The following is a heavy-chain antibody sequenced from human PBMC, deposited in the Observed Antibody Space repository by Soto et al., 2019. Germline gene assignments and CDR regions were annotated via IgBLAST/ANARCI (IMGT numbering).Heavy chain of an antibody. V-gene: IGHV4-39*01. CDR3: ARHCSSISCYAY. CDR2: IYYSGST. Sequence: SETLSLSCTVSGGSISSSSYYWGWIRQPPGKGLEWIGSIYYSGSTYYNPSLKSRVTISIDTSKNQFSLKLSSVTAADTAVYYCARHCSSISCYAYWGQGTLVTVSS. CDR1: GGSISSSSYY. J-gene: IGHJ4*02. D-gene: IGHD2-2*01.